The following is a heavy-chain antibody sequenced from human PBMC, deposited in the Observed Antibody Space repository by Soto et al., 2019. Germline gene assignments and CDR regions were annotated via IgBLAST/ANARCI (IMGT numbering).Heavy chain of an antibody. CDR1: GFTFSSYA. V-gene: IGHV3-23*01. D-gene: IGHD6-19*01. CDR3: ARRSSGWYFHS. CDR2: ISGSGGST. Sequence: EVQLLESGGGLVQPGGSLRLSCAASGFTFSSYAMNWVRQAPGKGLEWVSVISGSGGSTYYADSVKGRFTICRDNSKNTLYLQMNSLRAEDTAVYYCARRSSGWYFHSWGQGTLVTVSS. J-gene: IGHJ4*02.